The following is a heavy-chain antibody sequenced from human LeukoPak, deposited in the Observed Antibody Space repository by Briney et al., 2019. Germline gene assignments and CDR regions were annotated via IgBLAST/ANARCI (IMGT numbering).Heavy chain of an antibody. CDR2: ISSSSSYI. CDR1: GFTFSTYS. V-gene: IGHV3-21*01. Sequence: GGSLRLSCAASGFTFSTYSMNWVRQAPGKGLEWVSSISSSSSYIYYADSVKGRFTISRDNAKNSLYLQMNSLRAEDTAVYYCARGIGYSGYDFFDYWGQGTLDTVSS. CDR3: ARGIGYSGYDFFDY. D-gene: IGHD5-12*01. J-gene: IGHJ4*02.